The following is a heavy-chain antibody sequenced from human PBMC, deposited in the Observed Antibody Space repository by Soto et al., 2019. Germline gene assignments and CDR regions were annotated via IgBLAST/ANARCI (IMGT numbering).Heavy chain of an antibody. Sequence: QVQLQESGPGLVKPSQTLSLTCTVSGGSISSGDYYWSWIRQPPGKGLEWIGYIYYSGSTYYNPSLKSPVTISVDTSKHQFPLKLSSVTAADTAVYYCAREGYGDDGAFDIWGQGTMVTVSS. CDR1: GGSISSGDYY. V-gene: IGHV4-30-4*01. D-gene: IGHD4-17*01. J-gene: IGHJ3*02. CDR3: AREGYGDDGAFDI. CDR2: IYYSGST.